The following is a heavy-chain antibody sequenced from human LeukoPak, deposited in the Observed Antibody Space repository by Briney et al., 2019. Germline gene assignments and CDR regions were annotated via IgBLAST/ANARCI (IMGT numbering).Heavy chain of an antibody. D-gene: IGHD1-20*01. CDR3: ARSGGLYNSFDP. CDR2: IYPGDSDT. Sequence: GEALQISFNGSCSSFTNYWIGWGRPLPGKGVGWMGIIYPGDSDTRYNPSFQGQVTISADKSISTTYLQWSSLRASDTAIYYCARSGGLYNSFDPWGQGTMVTVSS. CDR1: CSSFTNYW. V-gene: IGHV5-51*01. J-gene: IGHJ5*02.